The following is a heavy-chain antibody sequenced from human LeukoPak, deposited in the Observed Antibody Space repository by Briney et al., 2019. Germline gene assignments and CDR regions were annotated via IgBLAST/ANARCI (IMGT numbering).Heavy chain of an antibody. D-gene: IGHD6-13*01. CDR2: IYPSDSDT. CDR1: GYSFTTYW. J-gene: IGHJ3*02. Sequence: GESLKISCKGSGYSFTTYWIDWVRQMPGKGLEWMGIIYPSDSDTRYSSSFQGQVTISADKSISTAYLHWGSLKASDTARYYCAKTSSAAGYTRGSFEIWGQGTMVTVSS. V-gene: IGHV5-51*01. CDR3: AKTSSAAGYTRGSFEI.